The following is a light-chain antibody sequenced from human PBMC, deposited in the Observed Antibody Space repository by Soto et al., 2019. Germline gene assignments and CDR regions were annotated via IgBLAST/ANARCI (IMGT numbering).Light chain of an antibody. CDR3: QQYSTFWT. Sequence: DIQMTQSPSTLSASLGDRVTIPCRASQSISTWLAWYQQEPGKAPKLLIYETSILQSGVPSRFSGSGSGTDFTLTISSLQPDDIATYYCQQYSTFWTFGQGTKVDIK. J-gene: IGKJ1*01. V-gene: IGKV1-5*03. CDR1: QSISTW. CDR2: ETS.